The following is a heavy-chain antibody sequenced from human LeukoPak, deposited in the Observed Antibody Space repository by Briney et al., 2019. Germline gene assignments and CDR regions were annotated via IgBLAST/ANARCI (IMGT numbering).Heavy chain of an antibody. CDR1: GGSISSYY. CDR2: IYYSGST. D-gene: IGHD6-13*01. V-gene: IGHV4-59*01. Sequence: SETLSLTCTVSGGSISSYYWSWIRQPPGKGLEWIGYIYYSGSTNYNPSLKSRVTISVDTFKNQFSLKLSSVTAADTAVYYCARGYSSSWYLSLGGMDVWGQGTTVTVSS. J-gene: IGHJ6*02. CDR3: ARGYSSSWYLSLGGMDV.